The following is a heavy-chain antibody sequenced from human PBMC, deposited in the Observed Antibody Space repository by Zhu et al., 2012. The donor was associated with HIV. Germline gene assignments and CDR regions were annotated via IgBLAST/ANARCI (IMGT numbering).Heavy chain of an antibody. V-gene: IGHV4-39*07. J-gene: IGHJ4*02. D-gene: IGHD6-13*01. CDR2: IYYSGNT. Sequence: QVQLQESGPGLVKPSETLSPTGTVSGGPISSSSDYWGWIRQPPGKGLEWIGSIYYSGNTYYNPSLKSRVTISVDTSKNQFSLNLNSVSAADTAIYYCATLSSSWYGFPYWGQGSLVTASS. CDR1: GGPISSSSDY. CDR3: ATLSSSWYGFPY.